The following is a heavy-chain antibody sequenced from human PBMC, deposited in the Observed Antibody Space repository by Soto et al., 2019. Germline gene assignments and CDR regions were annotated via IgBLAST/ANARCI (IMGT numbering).Heavy chain of an antibody. CDR3: ARDEGYYGPGSYYNFLYFDS. D-gene: IGHD3-10*01. V-gene: IGHV1-18*01. CDR1: GYTFTSYG. CDR2: ISAYNGNT. J-gene: IGHJ4*02. Sequence: ASVKVSCKASGYTFTSYGISWVRQAPGQGLEWMGWISAYNGNTNYAQKFQGRVTMTTDTSTSTAYMELRSLRSDDTAVYYCARDEGYYGPGSYYNFLYFDSWGKGPRVTVSS.